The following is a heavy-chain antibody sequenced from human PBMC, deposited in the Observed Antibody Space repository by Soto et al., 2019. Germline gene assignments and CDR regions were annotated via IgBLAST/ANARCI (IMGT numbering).Heavy chain of an antibody. V-gene: IGHV6-1*01. CDR1: GDSVSSNSAA. CDR3: AGTTSHQWYYMDV. CDR2: TYYRSRWYN. Sequence: QVQLQESGPGLVKPSQTLSLTCAISGDSVSSNSAAWNWIRLSPSRGLEWLARTYYRSRWYNDYAVSVRSRITANPDTSKNQFSLQLTSVTHEDTAVYYCAGTTSHQWYYMDVWGKGTTVTVSS. J-gene: IGHJ6*03. D-gene: IGHD1-7*01.